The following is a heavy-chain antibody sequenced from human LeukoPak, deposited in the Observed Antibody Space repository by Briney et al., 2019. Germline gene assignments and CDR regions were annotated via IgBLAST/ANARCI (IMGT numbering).Heavy chain of an antibody. V-gene: IGHV3-30*01. Sequence: GRSLRLSCAASGFTFSSYAMHWVRQAPGKGLEWVAVISYDGSNKYYADSVKGRFTISRDNSKNTLYLQMNSLRVEDTAVYYCAREAVYCSSTSCYQHWFDPWGQGTLVTVSS. D-gene: IGHD2-2*01. J-gene: IGHJ5*02. CDR2: ISYDGSNK. CDR1: GFTFSSYA. CDR3: AREAVYCSSTSCYQHWFDP.